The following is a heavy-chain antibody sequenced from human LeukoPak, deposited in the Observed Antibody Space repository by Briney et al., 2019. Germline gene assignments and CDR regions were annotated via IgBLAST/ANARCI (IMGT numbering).Heavy chain of an antibody. CDR1: GGSISSYY. D-gene: IGHD5-18*01. Sequence: SETLSLTCTVSGGSISSYYWSWIRQPPGKGLEWIGYIYYSGSTNYNPSLESRVTISVDTSKNQFSLKLSSVTAADTAVYYCATVDTDDAFDIWGQGTMVTVSS. J-gene: IGHJ3*02. CDR3: ATVDTDDAFDI. CDR2: IYYSGST. V-gene: IGHV4-59*01.